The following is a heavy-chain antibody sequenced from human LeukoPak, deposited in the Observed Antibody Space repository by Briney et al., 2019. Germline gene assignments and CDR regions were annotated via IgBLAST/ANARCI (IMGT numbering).Heavy chain of an antibody. V-gene: IGHV3-53*01. CDR3: AVHIIAAFDY. CDR1: GFTVSTNH. Sequence: GGSLRLSCVVSGFTVSTNHMSWVRQAPGKGLEWVSVIYSGGGTFYADSVKGRFTISRDNSKNTIYLQMNNLRVEDTAVYYCAVHIIAAFDYWGQGTLVTVSS. D-gene: IGHD6-13*01. J-gene: IGHJ4*02. CDR2: IYSGGGT.